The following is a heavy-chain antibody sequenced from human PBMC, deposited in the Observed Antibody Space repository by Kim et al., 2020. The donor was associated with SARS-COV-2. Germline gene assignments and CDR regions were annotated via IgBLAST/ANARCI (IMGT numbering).Heavy chain of an antibody. Sequence: SVKVSCKASGGTFSSYAISWVRQAPGQGLEWMGGIIPIFGTANYAQKFQGRVTITADESTSTAYMELSSLRSEDTAVYYCARDTSSSWPYYYYGMDVWGQGPTVTVSS. CDR2: IIPIFGTA. V-gene: IGHV1-69*13. D-gene: IGHD6-13*01. J-gene: IGHJ6*02. CDR3: ARDTSSSWPYYYYGMDV. CDR1: GGTFSSYA.